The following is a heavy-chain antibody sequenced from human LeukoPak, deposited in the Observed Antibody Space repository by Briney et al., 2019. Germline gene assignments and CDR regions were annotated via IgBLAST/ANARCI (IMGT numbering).Heavy chain of an antibody. CDR1: GGSISSYY. CDR3: ARRVDTAMVTYFDY. V-gene: IGHV4-59*08. CDR2: IYYSGST. D-gene: IGHD5-18*01. J-gene: IGHJ4*02. Sequence: SETLSLTCTVSGGSISSYYWSWIRQPPGKGLEWIGYIYYSGSTNYNPSLKSRVTISVDTSKNQFSLKPSSVTAADTAVYYCARRVDTAMVTYFDYWGQGTLVTVSS.